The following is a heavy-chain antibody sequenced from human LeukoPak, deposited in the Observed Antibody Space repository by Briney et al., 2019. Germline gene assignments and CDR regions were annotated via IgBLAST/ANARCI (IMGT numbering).Heavy chain of an antibody. J-gene: IGHJ4*02. D-gene: IGHD3-10*01. CDR3: ARGLYYYGSGSYAGGY. Sequence: ASVKVSCKASGYTFTGSYMHWVRQAPEQGVEWMGWINPNSGGTNYAQKFQGRITMTRDTSISTAYMELSRLRSDDTAVYYCARGLYYYGSGSYAGGYWGQGTLVTVSS. V-gene: IGHV1-2*02. CDR1: GYTFTGSY. CDR2: INPNSGGT.